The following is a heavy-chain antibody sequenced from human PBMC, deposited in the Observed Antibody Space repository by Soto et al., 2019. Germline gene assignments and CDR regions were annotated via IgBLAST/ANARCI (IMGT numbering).Heavy chain of an antibody. D-gene: IGHD3-10*01. CDR1: GFTFSKYA. CDR3: AKDQKLWPYYFDY. J-gene: IGHJ4*02. Sequence: EVQVLESGGGLVQPGGSLRLSCAASGFTFSKYAMSWVRQAPGKGLEWVSGISGSGSSTYYTDSVRGRFTISRDNSKNTLYLQMNSLRAEDTAVYYCAKDQKLWPYYFDYWGQGALVTVSS. CDR2: ISGSGSST. V-gene: IGHV3-23*01.